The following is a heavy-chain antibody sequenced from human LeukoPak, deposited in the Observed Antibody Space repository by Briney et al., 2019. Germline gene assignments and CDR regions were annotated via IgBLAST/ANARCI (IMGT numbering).Heavy chain of an antibody. D-gene: IGHD1-1*01. CDR1: GGSISSGGYS. CDR3: ARAPGGGAGPYYFDF. CDR2: ISYSGST. V-gene: IGHV4-31*11. J-gene: IGHJ4*02. Sequence: KPSETLSLTCAVSGGSISSGGYSWSWIRQPPEKGLEWIGHISYSGSTYYNPSLKSRVTLSGDTSKNQFSLKLSSVTAADTAVYYCARAPGGGAGPYYFDFWGQGTLVTVSS.